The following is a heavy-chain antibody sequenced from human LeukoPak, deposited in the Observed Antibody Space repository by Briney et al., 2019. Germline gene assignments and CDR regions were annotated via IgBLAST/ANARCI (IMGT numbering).Heavy chain of an antibody. V-gene: IGHV3-23*01. Sequence: GGSLRLSCAASGFTFSSYAMSWVRQAPGKGLEWVSAISGSSGSTYYADSVKGRFTISRDNSKNTLYLQMNSLRAEDTAVYYCAKDKIPATGIAPGWFDYWGQGTLVTVSS. D-gene: IGHD6-13*01. CDR3: AKDKIPATGIAPGWFDY. CDR2: ISGSSGST. J-gene: IGHJ4*02. CDR1: GFTFSSYA.